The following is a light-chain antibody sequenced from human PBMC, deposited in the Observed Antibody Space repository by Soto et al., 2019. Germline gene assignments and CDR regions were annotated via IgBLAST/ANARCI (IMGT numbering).Light chain of an antibody. CDR2: DAS. Sequence: EIVLTQSPATLSLSPGDTATLSCRASQSLSKYLAWYQQKPGQAPRLLIYDASNRASGIPARFSGSGSGTDFTLTISSLDPEDFAVYYCQHRSNWPLTFGGGTKVEIK. CDR1: QSLSKY. CDR3: QHRSNWPLT. J-gene: IGKJ4*01. V-gene: IGKV3-11*01.